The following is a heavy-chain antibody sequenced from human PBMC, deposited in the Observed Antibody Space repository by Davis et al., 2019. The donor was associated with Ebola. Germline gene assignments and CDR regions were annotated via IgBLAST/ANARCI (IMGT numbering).Heavy chain of an antibody. CDR2: ISGSGGST. V-gene: IGHV3-23*01. J-gene: IGHJ4*02. Sequence: PGGSLRLSCAASGFTFSSYAMSWVRQAPGKGLEWVSAISGSGGSTYYADSVKGRFTMSRDNSKNTLYLQMNSLRAEDTAVYYCAKSEGFSSTSCNDYWGQGTLVTVSS. D-gene: IGHD2-2*01. CDR1: GFTFSSYA. CDR3: AKSEGFSSTSCNDY.